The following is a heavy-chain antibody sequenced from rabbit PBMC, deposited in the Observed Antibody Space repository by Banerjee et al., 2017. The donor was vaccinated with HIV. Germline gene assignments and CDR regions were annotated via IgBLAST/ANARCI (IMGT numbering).Heavy chain of an antibody. CDR1: GFSFSSSYY. D-gene: IGHD1-1*01. J-gene: IGHJ4*01. CDR3: ARNMGYGSSSGYYGL. V-gene: IGHV1S40*01. Sequence: QSLEESGGDLVKPGASLTLTCTASGFSFSSSYYMYWVRQAPGKGLEWIACIYAGSSGSTYYASWVNGRFTISKTSSTTVTLQMTGLTAADTATYFCARNMGYGSSSGYYGLWGPGTLVTVS. CDR2: IYAGSSGST.